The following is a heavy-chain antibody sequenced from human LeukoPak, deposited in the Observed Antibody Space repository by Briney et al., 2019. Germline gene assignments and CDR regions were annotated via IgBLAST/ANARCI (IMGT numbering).Heavy chain of an antibody. V-gene: IGHV4-39*07. CDR2: IYYSGST. J-gene: IGHJ4*02. Sequence: SSETLSLTCTVSGGSISSSSYYWGWIRQPPGKGLEWIGSIYYSGSTNYNPSLKSRVTISVDTSKNQFSLKLSSVTAADTAVYYCARDKKGASCYDYWGQGTLVTVSS. CDR3: ARDKKGASCYDY. CDR1: GGSISSSSYY. D-gene: IGHD2-2*01.